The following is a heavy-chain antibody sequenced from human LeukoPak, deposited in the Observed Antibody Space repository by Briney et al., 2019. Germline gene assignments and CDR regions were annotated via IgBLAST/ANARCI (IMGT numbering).Heavy chain of an antibody. D-gene: IGHD6-13*01. Sequence: PSETLSLTCSVSGDSICIYYWNWIRQPTGKGLELIGYIDHTGSTNYNPSLNSRVTISRDTSTNHFSLKLSSVTAADTAVYFCARGCVSSSSWQSVYYYYLYMDVWGKGSTVTVSS. CDR2: IDHTGST. CDR1: GDSICIYY. CDR3: ARGCVSSSSWQSVYYYYLYMDV. V-gene: IGHV4-59*01. J-gene: IGHJ6*03.